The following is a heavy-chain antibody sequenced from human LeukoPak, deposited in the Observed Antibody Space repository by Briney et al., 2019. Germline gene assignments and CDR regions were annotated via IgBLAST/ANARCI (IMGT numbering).Heavy chain of an antibody. CDR3: ARAPPDYYDSSGYYTD. D-gene: IGHD3-22*01. CDR1: GGSISSSSYY. V-gene: IGHV4-39*07. CDR2: IYYSGST. J-gene: IGHJ4*02. Sequence: SETLSLTCTVSGGSISSSSYYWGWIRQPPGKGLEWIGSIYYSGSTYYNPSLKSRVTISVDTSKNQFSLKLSSVTAADTAVYYCARAPPDYYDSSGYYTDWGQGTLVTVSS.